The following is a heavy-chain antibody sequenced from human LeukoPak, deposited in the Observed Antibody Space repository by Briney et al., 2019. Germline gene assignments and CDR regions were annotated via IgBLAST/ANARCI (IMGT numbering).Heavy chain of an antibody. V-gene: IGHV4-4*02. Sequence: GSLRLSCAASGFTVSSNYMSWVRQAPGKGLEWIGEIHLSGRTNYNPSLNSRVTLALDTSKNHLSLSLTSVTAADTAVYYCSRENGAFSPFGYWGQGTLVTVPS. J-gene: IGHJ4*02. CDR1: GFTVSSNY. CDR2: IHLSGRT. CDR3: SRENGAFSPFGY. D-gene: IGHD2-8*01.